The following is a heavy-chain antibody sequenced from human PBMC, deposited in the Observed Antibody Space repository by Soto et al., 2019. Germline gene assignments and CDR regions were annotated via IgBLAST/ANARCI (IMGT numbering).Heavy chain of an antibody. V-gene: IGHV1-46*01. CDR3: ARAILIGPHTVLDY. CDR1: GNTFSTDY. CDR2: INPTGDSP. J-gene: IGHJ4*02. D-gene: IGHD3-16*02. Sequence: QVQLVQSGAEVKKPGASVRVSCTASGNTFSTDYMHWIRQAPGQGLEWMGVINPTGDSPSYAQKFQGRITMNKATSKATYLELSRLTSEATAVYFCARAILIGPHTVLDYWGQGSLVTVSS.